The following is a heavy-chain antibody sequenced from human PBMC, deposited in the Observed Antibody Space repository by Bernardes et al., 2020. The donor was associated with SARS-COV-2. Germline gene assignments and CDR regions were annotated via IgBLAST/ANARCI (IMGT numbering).Heavy chain of an antibody. Sequence: GGSLRLSCAASGFTFSSYWMHWVRQAPGKGLVWVSHINSDGSSTTYADSVKGRFTISRDNAKNTLYLQMNSLRAEDTAVYYCARELLYRGVGDTDYWGQGTLVTVSS. V-gene: IGHV3-74*01. CDR1: GFTFSSYW. J-gene: IGHJ4*02. CDR2: INSDGSST. D-gene: IGHD3-16*01. CDR3: ARELLYRGVGDTDY.